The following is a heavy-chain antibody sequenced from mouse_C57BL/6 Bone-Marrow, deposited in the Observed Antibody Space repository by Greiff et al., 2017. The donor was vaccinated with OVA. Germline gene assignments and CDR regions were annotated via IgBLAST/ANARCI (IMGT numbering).Heavy chain of an antibody. CDR1: GYTFTEYT. V-gene: IGHV1-62-2*01. CDR2: FYPGSGSI. J-gene: IGHJ3*01. Sequence: QVQLKESGAELVKPGASVKLSCKASGYTFTEYTIHWVKQRSGQGLEWIGWFYPGSGSIKYNEKFKDKATLTADKSSSTVYMELSRLTSEDSAVYFCARHEGGAQARGAWFAYWGQGTLVTVSA. D-gene: IGHD3-2*02. CDR3: ARHEGGAQARGAWFAY.